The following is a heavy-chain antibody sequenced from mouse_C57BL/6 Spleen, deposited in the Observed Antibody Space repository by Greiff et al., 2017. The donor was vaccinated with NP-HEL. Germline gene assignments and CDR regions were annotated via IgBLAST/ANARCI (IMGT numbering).Heavy chain of an antibody. CDR1: GYAFSSSW. Sequence: VMLVESGPELVKPGASVKISCKASGYAFSSSWMNWVKQRPGKGLEWIGRIYPGDGDTNYNGKFKGKATLTADKSSSTAYMQLSSLTSEDSAVYFCARLGGNYFDYWGQGTTLTVSS. V-gene: IGHV1-82*01. CDR3: ARLGGNYFDY. CDR2: IYPGDGDT. J-gene: IGHJ2*01.